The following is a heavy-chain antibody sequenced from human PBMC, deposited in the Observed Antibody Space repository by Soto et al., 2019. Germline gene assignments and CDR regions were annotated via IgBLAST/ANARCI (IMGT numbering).Heavy chain of an antibody. CDR2: IVGGGGST. J-gene: IGHJ4*02. CDR3: ARDLGRGSGSSTG. CDR1: RFTLSTYS. D-gene: IGHD1-26*01. Sequence: GGSLRLSCAASRFTLSTYSMYWVRQAPGKGLEWVSTIVGGGGSTSYADSVKGRFTISRDNSKNTLFLQMNSLRAEDTAVYYCARDLGRGSGSSTGWGQGTRVTVSS. V-gene: IGHV3-23*01.